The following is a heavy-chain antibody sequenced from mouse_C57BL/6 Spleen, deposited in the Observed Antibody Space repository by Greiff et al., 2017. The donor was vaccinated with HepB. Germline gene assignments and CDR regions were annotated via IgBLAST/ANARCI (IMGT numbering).Heavy chain of an antibody. D-gene: IGHD1-2*01. CDR2: ISYDGSN. CDR3: AREGRGYDWYFDV. Sequence: EVQLQESGPGLVKPSQSLSLTCSVTGYSITSGYYWNWIRQFPGNKLEWMGYISYDGSNNYNPSLKNRISITRATSKNQFFLKLNSVTTEDTATYYCAREGRGYDWYFDVWGTGTTVTVSS. V-gene: IGHV3-6*01. CDR1: GYSITSGYY. J-gene: IGHJ1*03.